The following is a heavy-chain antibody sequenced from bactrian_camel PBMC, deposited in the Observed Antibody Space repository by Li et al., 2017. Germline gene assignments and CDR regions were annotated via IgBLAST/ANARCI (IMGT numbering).Heavy chain of an antibody. D-gene: IGHD1*01. Sequence: HVQLVESGGGSVRAGTSLTLTCVTSGYTDDGHCMGWFRQVPGKQREKVALIGSDRATHYSQSVKGRFTIRRDNGQTTVYLQMTSLEPGDSSMYYCAAKSQCTMRFDWRGLLTEFDYWGQGTQVTVS. CDR3: AAKSQCTMRFDWRGLLTEFDY. CDR1: GYTDDGHC. CDR2: IGSDRAT. J-gene: IGHJ6*01. V-gene: IGHV3S56*01.